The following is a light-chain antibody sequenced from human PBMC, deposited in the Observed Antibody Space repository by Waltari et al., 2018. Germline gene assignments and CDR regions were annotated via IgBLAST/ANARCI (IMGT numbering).Light chain of an antibody. J-gene: IGKJ4*01. Sequence: DIQMTQSPSSLSASVGDRVTITCRASRTISIYLNWYQQKPGKAPKHRIYPATTLQPGVPSRFSGSGSGTDFTLTISSLQPEDFATYYCQQSHSTPLTFGGGTKVEIK. CDR1: RTISIY. CDR3: QQSHSTPLT. CDR2: PAT. V-gene: IGKV1-39*01.